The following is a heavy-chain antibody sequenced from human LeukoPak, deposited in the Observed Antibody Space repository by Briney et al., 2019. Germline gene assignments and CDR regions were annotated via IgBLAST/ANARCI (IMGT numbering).Heavy chain of an antibody. V-gene: IGHV1-69*04. CDR3: ARDLFRIAVAGTWFDP. CDR2: IIPILGIA. J-gene: IGHJ5*02. CDR1: GGTFSSYA. D-gene: IGHD6-19*01. Sequence: SVKVSCKASGGTFSSYAISWGRQAPGQRLEWMGRIIPILGIANYAQKFQGRVTITADKSTSTAYMELSSLRSEDTAVYYCARDLFRIAVAGTWFDPWGQGTLVTVSS.